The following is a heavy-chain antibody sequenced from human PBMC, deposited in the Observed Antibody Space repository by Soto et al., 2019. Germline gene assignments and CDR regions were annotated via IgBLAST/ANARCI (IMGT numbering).Heavy chain of an antibody. CDR3: ARDPHASAFDV. J-gene: IGHJ3*01. CDR1: GSSLTGYD. CDR2: ITQSGTT. Sequence: PSETLSLTCAVFGSSLTGYDWSWVRQPPGKGLQWIGEITQSGTTNYDPSLKSRVTISMDTSKNQFSLRLSSVTPADTAKYYCARDPHASAFDVWGRGTMVTVSS. V-gene: IGHV4-34*01.